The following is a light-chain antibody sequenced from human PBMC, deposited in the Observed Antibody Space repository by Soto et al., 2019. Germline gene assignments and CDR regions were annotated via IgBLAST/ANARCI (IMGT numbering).Light chain of an antibody. CDR2: DVS. Sequence: QSVLTQPASVSGSPGQSITISCTVTSSDVDTYNYVSWYQQYPGKAPKLIIHDVSDRPSGISHRFSGSKSDNTASLTISGLQAEDEADYYCSSYTSSYTLGVFGGGTKVTVL. CDR1: SSDVDTYNY. CDR3: SSYTSSYTLGV. J-gene: IGLJ2*01. V-gene: IGLV2-14*03.